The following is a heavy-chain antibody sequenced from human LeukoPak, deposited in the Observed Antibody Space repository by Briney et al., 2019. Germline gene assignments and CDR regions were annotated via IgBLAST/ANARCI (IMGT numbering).Heavy chain of an antibody. V-gene: IGHV3-23*01. J-gene: IGHJ5*01. CDR1: GFSLSSYA. CDR2: IYADDSDT. Sequence: GGSLRLSCVASGFSLSSYATAWVRQAPGKGLEWVSGIYADDSDTFYIDAVKGRFTISKDKSKNTLYLQMNSLRAEDTAVYYCSSGWFGYWGQGTLVTVSS. D-gene: IGHD6-19*01. CDR3: SSGWFGY.